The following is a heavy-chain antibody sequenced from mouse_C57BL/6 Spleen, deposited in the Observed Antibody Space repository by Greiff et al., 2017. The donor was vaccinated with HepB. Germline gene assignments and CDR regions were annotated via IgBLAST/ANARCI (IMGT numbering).Heavy chain of an antibody. CDR1: GYTFTSYW. V-gene: IGHV1-50*01. Sequence: QVQLQQPGAELVKPGASVKLSCKASGYTFTSYWMQWVKQRPGQGLEWIGEIDPSDSYTNYNQKFKGKATLTVDTSSSTAYMQLSSLTSEDSAVYYCARTRRQLRLRYYFDYWGQSTTLTVSS. CDR3: ARTRRQLRLRYYFDY. CDR2: IDPSDSYT. D-gene: IGHD3-2*02. J-gene: IGHJ2*01.